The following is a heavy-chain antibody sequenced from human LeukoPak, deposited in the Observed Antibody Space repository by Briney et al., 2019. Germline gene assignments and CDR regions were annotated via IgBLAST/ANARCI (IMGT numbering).Heavy chain of an antibody. CDR3: AKSGRDQLVRTNNWFDP. CDR1: GESFIGYF. J-gene: IGHJ5*02. Sequence: PSETLSLTCAVSGESFIGYFWTWIRQPPGKGLEWIGEISRSGSTNYNPSLKSRVTISVDTSKNQFSLNLRSVTAADTAVYYCAKSGRDQLVRTNNWFDPWGQGTLVTVSS. D-gene: IGHD6-6*01. V-gene: IGHV4-34*01. CDR2: ISRSGST.